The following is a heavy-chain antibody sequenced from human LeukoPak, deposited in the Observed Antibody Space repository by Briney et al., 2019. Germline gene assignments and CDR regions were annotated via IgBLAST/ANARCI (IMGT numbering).Heavy chain of an antibody. D-gene: IGHD6-19*01. Sequence: SETLSLTCTVSGGSISSYYWGWIRQPPGKGLEWIGNVYYSGSTYYHPSLRSRLTISVDTSKNQFSLRVNSVTAADTAVYYCAKVGSAWPHYYMDVWGKGTTVTVSS. CDR2: VYYSGST. CDR3: AKVGSAWPHYYMDV. CDR1: GGSISSYY. J-gene: IGHJ6*03. V-gene: IGHV4-39*01.